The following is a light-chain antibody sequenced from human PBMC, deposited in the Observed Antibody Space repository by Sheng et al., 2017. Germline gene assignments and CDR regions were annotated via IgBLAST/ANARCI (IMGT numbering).Light chain of an antibody. CDR3: QQYNTYPHT. CDR2: GAS. J-gene: IGKJ2*01. V-gene: IGKV1-16*02. Sequence: DIQMTQSPSSLSASVGDRVTITCRASEDIGNYLAWFQQRPGKAPKSLIYGASSLHSGVPSKFSDSGSGTDFTLTINSLQPEDFATYYCQQYNTYPHTFGQGTKLEIK. CDR1: EDIGNY.